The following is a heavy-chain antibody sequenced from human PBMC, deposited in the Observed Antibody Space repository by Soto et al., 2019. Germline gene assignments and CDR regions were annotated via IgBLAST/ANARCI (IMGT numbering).Heavy chain of an antibody. J-gene: IGHJ6*03. D-gene: IGHD6-13*01. CDR3: ARDRRTAGSWYYYYYMDV. CDR1: GYTFTRYA. CDR2: INAGNGNT. Sequence: ASVTVSCQASGYTFTRYAMHWVRQAPGQRLEWMGWINAGNGNTKYSQKFQGRVTITRDTSASTAYMELSSLRSEDTAVYYCARDRRTAGSWYYYYYMDVWGKGTTVTVSS. V-gene: IGHV1-3*01.